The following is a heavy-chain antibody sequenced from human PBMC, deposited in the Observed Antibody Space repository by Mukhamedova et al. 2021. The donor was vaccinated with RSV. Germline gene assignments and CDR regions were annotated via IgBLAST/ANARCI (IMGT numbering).Heavy chain of an antibody. V-gene: IGHV3-15*01. D-gene: IGHD3-9*01. J-gene: IGHJ3*02. Sequence: VKGRFTISRGDSKNTLYLQMNSLKTEDTAVYYCTTDRYYDILTGYYTDAFDIWGQGTMVTVSS. CDR3: TTDRYYDILTGYYTDAFDI.